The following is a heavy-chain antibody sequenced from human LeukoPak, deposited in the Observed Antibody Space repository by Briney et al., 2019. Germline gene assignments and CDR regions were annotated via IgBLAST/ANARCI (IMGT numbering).Heavy chain of an antibody. CDR1: GDSITSSSYN. J-gene: IGHJ4*02. CDR2: IYYGSGST. V-gene: IGHV4-39*01. D-gene: IGHD4-23*01. Sequence: SESLSLTCTVSGDSITSSSYNWGWIRQSPGTGLEWIGSIYYGSGSTYYNPSLKSRNTISIDTSKNQFSLKLSSVTAADTAVYYCARRTVVIGRDDYWGQGTLVTVSS. CDR3: ARRTVVIGRDDY.